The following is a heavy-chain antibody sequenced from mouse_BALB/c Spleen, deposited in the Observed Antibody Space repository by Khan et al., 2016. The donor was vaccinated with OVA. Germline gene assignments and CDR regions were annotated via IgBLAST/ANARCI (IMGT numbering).Heavy chain of an antibody. CDR3: AGPAYDGYYDY. D-gene: IGHD2-3*01. J-gene: IGHJ2*01. CDR2: ISTYSGNT. V-gene: IGHV1S137*01. Sequence: QVQLQQSGPELVRPGVSVKISCKGSGYTFTDYAMYWVKQSHAKSLEWIGLISTYSGNTNYNQTFKGKATMTVDKSSSTAYMELARLTSEDSAIYYCAGPAYDGYYDYWGQGTTLTVSS. CDR1: GYTFTDYA.